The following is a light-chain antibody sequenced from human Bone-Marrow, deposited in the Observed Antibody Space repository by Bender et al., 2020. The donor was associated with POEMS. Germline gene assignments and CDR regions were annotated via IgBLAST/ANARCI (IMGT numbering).Light chain of an antibody. Sequence: QSALTQPASVSGSPGQSITISCTGTDSDIGSFNLVSWYQHHPGKAPKLLIYGATKRPSGVSTRFSGAKSDNTASLTISGLQPEDEADYYCCAYAGSSTFDVFGPGTKVTVL. CDR2: GAT. CDR1: DSDIGSFNL. CDR3: CAYAGSSTFDV. J-gene: IGLJ1*01. V-gene: IGLV2-23*02.